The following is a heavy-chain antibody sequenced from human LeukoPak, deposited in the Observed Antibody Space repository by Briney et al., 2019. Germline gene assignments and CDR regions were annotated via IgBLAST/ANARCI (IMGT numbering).Heavy chain of an antibody. V-gene: IGHV1-2*02. CDR3: ATSYYDSRGYYYFVY. J-gene: IGHJ4*02. CDR2: INPNSGGS. CDR1: GYIFTAYY. Sequence: GASVTVSCTASGYIFTAYYIHWVRQAPGQGLEWMGWINPNSGGSNYAQKFQGRVTMTRDTSISTAYMELSRLTSDDTAVYYCATSYYDSRGYYYFVYWGQGTLVTVSS. D-gene: IGHD3-22*01.